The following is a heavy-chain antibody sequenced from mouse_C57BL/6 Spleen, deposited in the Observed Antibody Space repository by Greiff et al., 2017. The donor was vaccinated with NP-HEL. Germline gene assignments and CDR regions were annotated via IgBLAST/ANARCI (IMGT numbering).Heavy chain of an antibody. Sequence: EVKVVESGGGLVKPGGSLKLSCAASGFTFSSYAMSWVRQTPEKRLEWVATISDGGSYTYYPDNVKGRFTISRDNAKNNLYLQMSHLKSEDTAMYYCARDGGLRPWFAYWGQGTLVTVSA. D-gene: IGHD2-4*01. CDR1: GFTFSSYA. CDR3: ARDGGLRPWFAY. V-gene: IGHV5-4*01. CDR2: ISDGGSYT. J-gene: IGHJ3*01.